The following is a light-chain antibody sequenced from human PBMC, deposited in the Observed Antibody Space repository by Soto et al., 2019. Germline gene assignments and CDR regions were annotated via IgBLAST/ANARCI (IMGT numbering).Light chain of an antibody. J-gene: IGKJ1*01. Sequence: GARVTITCRASQNIITWLAWFQQKPGKAPKLLIYKASSLETGVPSRFSGSGSGTDFTLTITSLQPDDFATYYCQQYNGYSRTFGQGTKVEIK. V-gene: IGKV1-5*03. CDR2: KAS. CDR3: QQYNGYSRT. CDR1: QNIITW.